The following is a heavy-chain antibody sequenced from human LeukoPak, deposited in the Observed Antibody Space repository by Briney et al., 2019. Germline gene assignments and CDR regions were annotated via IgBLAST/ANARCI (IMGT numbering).Heavy chain of an antibody. D-gene: IGHD3-22*01. CDR3: ARPAPKGSGFLGNYWYFDL. V-gene: IGHV1-69*13. CDR2: ITPIFGTA. Sequence: ASVKVSCKASGGTFSSYAISWVRQAPGQGLEWMGGITPIFGTANYAQKFQGRVTITADESTSTAYMELSSLRSEDTAVYYCARPAPKGSGFLGNYWYFDLWGRGTLVTVSS. J-gene: IGHJ2*01. CDR1: GGTFSSYA.